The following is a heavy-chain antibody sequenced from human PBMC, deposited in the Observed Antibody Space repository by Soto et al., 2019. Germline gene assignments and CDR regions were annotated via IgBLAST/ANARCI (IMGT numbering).Heavy chain of an antibody. CDR3: ARGGAMGVDY. V-gene: IGHV3-74*01. CDR1: GFTFNTHW. D-gene: IGHD1-26*01. CDR2: IYFDGITT. Sequence: WGSLRLSCTASGFTFNTHWMHWVRQAPGKGLVWVSRIYFDGITTNYADSVKGRLTVSRDNAKNTVYLHVNTLRDEDTAVYYCARGGAMGVDYWGKGTLVTVSS. J-gene: IGHJ4*02.